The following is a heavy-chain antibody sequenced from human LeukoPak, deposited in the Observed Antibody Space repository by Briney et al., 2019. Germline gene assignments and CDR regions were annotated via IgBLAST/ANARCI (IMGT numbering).Heavy chain of an antibody. V-gene: IGHV4-4*02. Sequence: SETLSFTCAVSGGSISSSNWWSWVRQPPGKGLEWIGEIYHSGRTNYNPSLKCRVTISVDKSKNQFSLKLSSVTAADTAVYYCARGGIFRRVVLFDPWGQGTLVTVSS. D-gene: IGHD2-15*01. J-gene: IGHJ5*02. CDR1: GGSISSSNW. CDR2: IYHSGRT. CDR3: ARGGIFRRVVLFDP.